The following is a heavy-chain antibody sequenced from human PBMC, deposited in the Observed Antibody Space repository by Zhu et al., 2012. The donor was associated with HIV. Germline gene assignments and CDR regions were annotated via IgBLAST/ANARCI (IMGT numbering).Heavy chain of an antibody. D-gene: IGHD1-14*01. CDR2: ITATGSGDT. Sequence: EVQLLESGGGLVQPGGSLRISCAASGFSFRTYVMNWVRQAPGRGLEWVSSITATGSGDTYYAESVKGRFTISRDNSKNTLYLQMDSLRVEDTALYYCAKGGDFPLSEPTAGARYFDFWGQGTLLTVS. V-gene: IGHV3-23*01. CDR1: GFSFRTYV. J-gene: IGHJ4*02. CDR3: AKGGDFPLSEPTAGARYFDF.